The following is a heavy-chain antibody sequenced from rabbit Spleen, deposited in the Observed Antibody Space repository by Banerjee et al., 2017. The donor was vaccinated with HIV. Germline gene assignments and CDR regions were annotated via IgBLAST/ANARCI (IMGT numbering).Heavy chain of an antibody. Sequence: QEQLEESGGDLVKPEGSLTLTCTASGFSISGSYWMCWVRQAPGKGLEWIGCIDTGSSSFTYFAHWAKGRFTISKASSTTVTLQMTSLTAADTATYFCARDTSSSFSSYGMDLWGQGTLVTVS. V-gene: IGHV1S45*01. D-gene: IGHD1-1*01. J-gene: IGHJ6*01. CDR3: ARDTSSSFSSYGMDL. CDR2: IDTGSSSFT. CDR1: GFSISGSYW.